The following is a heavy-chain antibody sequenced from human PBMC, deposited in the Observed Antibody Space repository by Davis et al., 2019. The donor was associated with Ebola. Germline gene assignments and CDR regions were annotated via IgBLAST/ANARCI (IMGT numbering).Heavy chain of an antibody. CDR1: GGSFSGYY. J-gene: IGHJ6*02. V-gene: IGHV4-34*01. Sequence: SETLSLTCAVYGGSFSGYYWSWIRQPPGKGLEWIGEINHSGGTNYNPSLKSRVTISVDTSKNQFSLKLSSVTAADTAVYYCAREEGLWFGESYYYYYGMDVWGQGTTVTVSS. CDR2: INHSGGT. CDR3: AREEGLWFGESYYYYYGMDV. D-gene: IGHD3-10*01.